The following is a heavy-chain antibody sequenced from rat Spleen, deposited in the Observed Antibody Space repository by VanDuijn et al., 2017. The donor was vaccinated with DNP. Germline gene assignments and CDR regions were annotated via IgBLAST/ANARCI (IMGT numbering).Heavy chain of an antibody. V-gene: IGHV5S13*01. D-gene: IGHD1-4*01. CDR3: ATGQYGYNY. CDR2: ITNSGGSA. J-gene: IGHJ2*01. CDR1: GFTFSYYG. Sequence: EVQLVESGGGLVQPGRSLKLSCATSGFTFSYYGMAWVRQAPTKGLEWVASITNSGGSAYYRDSVKGRFTISRDNAKSTLYLQMDSLRSAVTATYYCATGQYGYNYWGQGVMVTVSS.